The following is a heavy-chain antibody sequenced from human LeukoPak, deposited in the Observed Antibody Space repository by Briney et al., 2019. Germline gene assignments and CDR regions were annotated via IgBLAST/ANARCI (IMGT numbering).Heavy chain of an antibody. V-gene: IGHV4-39*01. Sequence: SETLSLTCTVSGGSIRSSSYDWGGIRQPPGKGREWIVRIYYSGSTYYNPGLKSRFTISVDTNKNEFSLKLSSVTAADTAVYYCARHAYCGGDCKESLPEYFQHWGQGTLVTVSS. CDR3: ARHAYCGGDCKESLPEYFQH. J-gene: IGHJ1*01. D-gene: IGHD2-21*02. CDR2: IYYSGST. CDR1: GGSIRSSSYD.